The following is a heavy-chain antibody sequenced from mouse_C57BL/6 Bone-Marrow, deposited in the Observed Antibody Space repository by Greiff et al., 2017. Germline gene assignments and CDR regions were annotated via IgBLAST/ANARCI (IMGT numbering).Heavy chain of an antibody. J-gene: IGHJ4*01. D-gene: IGHD1-2*01. Sequence: QVQLQQPGAELVKPGASVKLSCKASGYTFTSYWMHWVKQRPGQGLEWIGMIHPNSGSTNYNEKFKSKATLTVDKSSSTAYMQLSSLTSEDSAVXYCARRDYDGWAMDYWGQGTSVTVSS. V-gene: IGHV1-64*01. CDR1: GYTFTSYW. CDR2: IHPNSGST. CDR3: ARRDYDGWAMDY.